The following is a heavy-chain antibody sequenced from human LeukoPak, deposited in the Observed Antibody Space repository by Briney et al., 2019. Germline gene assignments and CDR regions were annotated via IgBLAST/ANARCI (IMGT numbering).Heavy chain of an antibody. Sequence: PSETLSLTCTVSGGSISSYYWSWIRQPPGKGLEWIGYIYYSGSTNYNPSPKSRVTISVDTSKNQFSLKLNSVTAADTAVYYCARVATTPYYYMDVWGKGTTVTVSS. D-gene: IGHD5-12*01. J-gene: IGHJ6*03. CDR3: ARVATTPYYYMDV. CDR1: GGSISSYY. V-gene: IGHV4-59*08. CDR2: IYYSGST.